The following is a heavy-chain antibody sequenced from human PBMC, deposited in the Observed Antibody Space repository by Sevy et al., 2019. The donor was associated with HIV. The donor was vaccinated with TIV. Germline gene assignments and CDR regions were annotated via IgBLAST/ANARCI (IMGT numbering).Heavy chain of an antibody. CDR2: IRPDGSEK. CDR1: GFTFSPYW. CDR3: ARGVGLDC. D-gene: IGHD1-26*01. Sequence: GESLKISCAASGFTFSPYWMTWVRQAPGKGLEWVANIRPDGSEKYYVDSVKGRFTISRDNAKNSLYRQMNSLRSDDTAIYYCARGVGLDCWGQGALVTVSS. V-gene: IGHV3-7*01. J-gene: IGHJ4*02.